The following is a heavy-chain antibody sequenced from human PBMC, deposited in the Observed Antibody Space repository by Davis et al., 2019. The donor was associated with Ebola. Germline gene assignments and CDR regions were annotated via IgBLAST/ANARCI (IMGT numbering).Heavy chain of an antibody. V-gene: IGHV6-1*01. CDR3: ARESYGGASGWGNFDF. CDR2: TYYRSKWYY. D-gene: IGHD4-23*01. J-gene: IGHJ4*02. Sequence: SQTLSLTCAISGFSVSGNSAAWSWIRRSPSRGLEWLGRTYYRSKWYYDYAVSVKSRIAITPDTSMNQVSLQLNSVTPDDTAVYFCARESYGGASGWGNFDFWGQGTLVTVSS. CDR1: GFSVSGNSAA.